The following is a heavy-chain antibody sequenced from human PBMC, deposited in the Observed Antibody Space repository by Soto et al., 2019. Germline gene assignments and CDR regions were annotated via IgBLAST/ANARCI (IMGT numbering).Heavy chain of an antibody. V-gene: IGHV4-30-4*01. CDR3: ASRHSSPYFDY. CDR2: IYYSGST. CDR1: GGSISSGDYY. J-gene: IGHJ4*02. D-gene: IGHD6-13*01. Sequence: QVQLQESGPGLVKPSQTLSLTCTVSGGSISSGDYYWSWIRQPPGKGLEWIGSIYYSGSTYYNPSLKSRVTISVDTSKNQYTLKLNSMTAADTAVYYCASRHSSPYFDYWGQGTLVTVSS.